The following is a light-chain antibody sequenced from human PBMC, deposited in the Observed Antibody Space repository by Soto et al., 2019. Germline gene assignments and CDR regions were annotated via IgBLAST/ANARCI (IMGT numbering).Light chain of an antibody. Sequence: QSVLAQPASVSGSPGQSITISCTGTSGFVGSFSLVSWYQQHPGKAPKVMISEGHRRPSGVPDRFSGSTTVNSASLPISGRQADYEADYYCCLYIGASTDVFGTGTSGTVL. V-gene: IGLV2-23*01. CDR2: EGH. CDR3: CLYIGASTDV. J-gene: IGLJ1*01. CDR1: SGFVGSFSL.